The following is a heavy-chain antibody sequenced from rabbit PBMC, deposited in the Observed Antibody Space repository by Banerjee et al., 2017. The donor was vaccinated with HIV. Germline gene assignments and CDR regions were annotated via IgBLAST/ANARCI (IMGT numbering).Heavy chain of an antibody. CDR3: ARNDFGSAWGADL. CDR1: GFSFSSSYS. D-gene: IGHD4-1*01. Sequence: SLEESGGDLVKPGASLTLTCTASGFSFSSSYSMSWVRQAPGKGLEWIGAIHTGKGSTDYASWAKGRFTISKTSSTTVTLQMTSLTAADTATYFCARNDFGSAWGADLWGPGTLVTVS. V-gene: IGHV1S40*01. CDR2: IHTGKGST. J-gene: IGHJ4*01.